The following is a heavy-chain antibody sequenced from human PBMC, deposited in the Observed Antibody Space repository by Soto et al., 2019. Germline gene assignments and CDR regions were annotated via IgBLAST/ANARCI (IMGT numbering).Heavy chain of an antibody. Sequence: GGSLRLCCAASGFTFSSYGMHWVRQAPGKGLEWVAVIWYDGSNKYYADSVKGRFTISRDNSKNTLYLQMNSLRAEDTAVYYCANVAVAGHDAFDIWGQGTMVTVSS. CDR1: GFTFSSYG. CDR3: ANVAVAGHDAFDI. J-gene: IGHJ3*02. CDR2: IWYDGSNK. V-gene: IGHV3-33*06. D-gene: IGHD6-19*01.